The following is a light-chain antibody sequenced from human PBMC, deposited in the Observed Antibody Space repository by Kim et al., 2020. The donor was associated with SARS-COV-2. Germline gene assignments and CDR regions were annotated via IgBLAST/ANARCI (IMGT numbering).Light chain of an antibody. CDR3: QQYNAYPWT. V-gene: IGKV1-5*03. J-gene: IGKJ1*01. CDR2: KAS. CDR1: QSISNW. Sequence: DIQMTQSPSTLSASVGDRVTITCRASQSISNWLAWYQQKPGKAPKLLIYKASNLESGVPSGFSGSASGTEFTLTISSLQPDDFATYYCQQYNAYPWTFGQGTKVDIK.